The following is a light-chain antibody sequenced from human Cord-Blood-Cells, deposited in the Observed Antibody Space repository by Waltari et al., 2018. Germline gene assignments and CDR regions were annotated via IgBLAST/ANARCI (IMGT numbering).Light chain of an antibody. Sequence: SYVLTQPPSVSVAPGKTARITCGGNNIGSKRVHWYQQKPGQAPVLVIYYYSDRPSGIPERFSGSNSGNTATLTISRVEAGDEADYYCQVWDSSRDRPVFGGGTKLTVL. J-gene: IGLJ3*02. CDR1: NIGSKR. CDR3: QVWDSSRDRPV. CDR2: YYS. V-gene: IGLV3-21*04.